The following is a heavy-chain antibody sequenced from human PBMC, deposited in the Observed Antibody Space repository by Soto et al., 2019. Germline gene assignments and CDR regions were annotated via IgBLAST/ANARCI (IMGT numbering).Heavy chain of an antibody. J-gene: IGHJ6*02. CDR3: ARLDRSTAKIGV. CDR1: GDSVSSGASH. CDR2: IHHNATA. V-gene: IGHV4-61*08. D-gene: IGHD3-22*01. Sequence: QVQLQESGPGLLKPSETLSLTCTLSGDSVSSGASHWTWIRQSPGKGLEWIGYIHHNATADCNPSLKSRVSISVATSKNQCYLTLTSATTADTAVYYCARLDRSTAKIGVWGQGPTVTVSS.